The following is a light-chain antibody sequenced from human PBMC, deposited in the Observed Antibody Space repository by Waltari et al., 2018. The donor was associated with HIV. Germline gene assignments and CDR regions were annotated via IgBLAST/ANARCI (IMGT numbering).Light chain of an antibody. CDR1: SNDVGYYNL. CDR2: EGN. CDR3: CSYAGSRTLL. Sequence: QSALTQPASGSGPPGQSLPISCTGTSNDVGYYNLVPWYHHHPGKAPKLMIYEGNKRPSGVSNRFSGSKSGNTASLTISGLQAEDEADYYCCSYAGSRTLLFGGGTKLTVL. J-gene: IGLJ2*01. V-gene: IGLV2-23*01.